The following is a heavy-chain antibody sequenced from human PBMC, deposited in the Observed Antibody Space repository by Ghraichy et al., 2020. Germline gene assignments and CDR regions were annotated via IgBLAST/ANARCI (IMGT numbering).Heavy chain of an antibody. D-gene: IGHD4-17*01. CDR2: ISYKGSS. V-gene: IGHV4-59*01. CDR3: ARGLSGDYAYDPFDT. Sequence: SETLSLTCTVSGASISSYYWSWIRQPPGKGLEWIAYISYKGSSNYNPSLKSRVTISVDTSKNQFSLKVTSVTAADTAVYYCARGLSGDYAYDPFDTWGQGTKVTVSS. J-gene: IGHJ3*02. CDR1: GASISSYY.